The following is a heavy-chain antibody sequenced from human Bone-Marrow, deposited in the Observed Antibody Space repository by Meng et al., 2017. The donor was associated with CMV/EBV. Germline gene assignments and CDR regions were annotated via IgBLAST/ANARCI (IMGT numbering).Heavy chain of an antibody. D-gene: IGHD2-2*01. CDR2: INHSGST. V-gene: IGHV4-34*01. J-gene: IGHJ4*02. CDR1: GGSFSGYY. Sequence: SEPLSLTCAVYGGSFSGYYWSWIRQPPGKGLEWIGEINHSGSTNYNPSLKSRVTISVDTSKNQFSLKLSSVTAADTAVYYCAGDCSSTSCLDYWGQGTLVTVSS. CDR3: AGDCSSTSCLDY.